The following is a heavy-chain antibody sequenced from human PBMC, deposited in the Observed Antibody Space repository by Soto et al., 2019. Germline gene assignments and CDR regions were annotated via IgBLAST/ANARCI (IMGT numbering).Heavy chain of an antibody. V-gene: IGHV4-59*12. CDR1: GGSISGYY. Sequence: PSETLSLTCTVSGGSISGYYWSWIRQPPGKRLEWIGEIYYTGSTNYNPSLRSRVTISVDTSKNQFSLKLSSVTAADTAAYYCARLPYCSGGSCYFDYYYYYMDVWGKGTTVTVSS. CDR3: ARLPYCSGGSCYFDYYYYYMDV. J-gene: IGHJ6*03. CDR2: IYYTGST. D-gene: IGHD2-15*01.